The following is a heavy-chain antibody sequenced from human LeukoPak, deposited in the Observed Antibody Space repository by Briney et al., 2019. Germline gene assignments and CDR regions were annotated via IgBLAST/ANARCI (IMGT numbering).Heavy chain of an antibody. D-gene: IGHD2-15*01. J-gene: IGHJ6*02. CDR1: GFTFSSYA. CDR3: AREDCSGGSCYSAGYYYYGMDV. V-gene: IGHV3-30*04. Sequence: PGGSLRLSCAASGFTFSSYAMHWVRQAPGKGLEWVAVISYDGSNKYYADSVKGRFTISRDNSKNALYLQMNSLRAEDTAVYYCAREDCSGGSCYSAGYYYYGMDVWGQGTTVTVSS. CDR2: ISYDGSNK.